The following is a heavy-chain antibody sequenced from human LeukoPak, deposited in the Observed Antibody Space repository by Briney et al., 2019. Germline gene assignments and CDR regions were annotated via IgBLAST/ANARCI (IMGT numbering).Heavy chain of an antibody. D-gene: IGHD4-17*01. V-gene: IGHV1-69*05. J-gene: IGHJ4*02. CDR3: ARGSYYGRPFDY. CDR2: IIPIFGTA. Sequence: SVKVSCKASGGTFSNHPIIWVRQAPGQGLEWMGRIIPIFGTAKYAQKFQGRVKLTTDESPSTAYQEPSRLRSEETAVYYSARGSYYGRPFDYWGQGNLVTVSS. CDR1: GGTFSNHP.